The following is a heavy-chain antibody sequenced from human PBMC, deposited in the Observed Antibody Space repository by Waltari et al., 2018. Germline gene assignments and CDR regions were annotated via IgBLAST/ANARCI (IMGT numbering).Heavy chain of an antibody. D-gene: IGHD4-17*01. CDR3: ARARRYGDYSWFDP. Sequence: QVQLVQSGAEVKKPGASVKVSCKASGYTFTRYGISWVRQAPGQGLEWMGWISAYNGNTNYAQKLQGRVTRTPDTSTSTADMELRSLRSDDTAVYYCARARRYGDYSWFDPWGQGTLVTVSS. V-gene: IGHV1-18*01. CDR2: ISAYNGNT. CDR1: GYTFTRYG. J-gene: IGHJ5*02.